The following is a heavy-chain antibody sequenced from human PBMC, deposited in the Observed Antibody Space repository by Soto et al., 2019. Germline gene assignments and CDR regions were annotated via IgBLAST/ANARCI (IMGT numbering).Heavy chain of an antibody. V-gene: IGHV1-69*06. CDR1: GDTFSSSA. CDR3: ARGGYCRSTNCYGGANWFDP. Sequence: QVQLVQSGAEVKKPGSSVKVSCKASGDTFSSSAISWVRQAPGQGLQWMGGIIPIFGTVNYAQKFQGRVTMTADKSTSPAYMELRSLRSEDTAVYYCARGGYCRSTNCYGGANWFDPWGQGTLVTVSS. D-gene: IGHD2-2*01. CDR2: IIPIFGTV. J-gene: IGHJ5*02.